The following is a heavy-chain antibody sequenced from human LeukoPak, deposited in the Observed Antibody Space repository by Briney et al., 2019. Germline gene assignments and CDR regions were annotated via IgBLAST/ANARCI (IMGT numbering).Heavy chain of an antibody. CDR3: AREQGADPNFDY. Sequence: ASVKVSCKASGYTLTGYYMHWVRQAPGQGLEWMGWINPNSGGTNYAQKFQGWVTMTRDTSISTAYMELSRLRSDDTAVYYCAREQGADPNFDYWGRGTLVTVSS. D-gene: IGHD6-19*01. CDR1: GYTLTGYY. V-gene: IGHV1-2*04. CDR2: INPNSGGT. J-gene: IGHJ4*02.